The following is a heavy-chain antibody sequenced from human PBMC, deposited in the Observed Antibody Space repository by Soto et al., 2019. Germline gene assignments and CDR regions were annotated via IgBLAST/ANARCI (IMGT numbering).Heavy chain of an antibody. J-gene: IGHJ4*02. CDR1: GFTFSDYY. Sequence: GGSLRLSCAASGFTFSDYYMSWIRQAPGKGLEWVSYISSSSSYTNYADSVKGRFTISRDNAKNSLYLQMNSLRAEDTAVYYCARSRHYDSSGYLFDYWGQGTLVTVSS. V-gene: IGHV3-11*06. CDR3: ARSRHYDSSGYLFDY. D-gene: IGHD3-22*01. CDR2: ISSSSSYT.